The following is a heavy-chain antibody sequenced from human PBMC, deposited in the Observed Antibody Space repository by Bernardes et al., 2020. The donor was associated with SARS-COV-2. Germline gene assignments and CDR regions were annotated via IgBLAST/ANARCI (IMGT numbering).Heavy chain of an antibody. CDR3: ATAIAAAGNPDDYYYYYGMDV. Sequence: AAMKASCKVSGYTLTALSMHWVRQAPGKGLEWMGGFDPEDGETIYAQKFQGRVTMTEDTSTDTAYMELSSLRSEDTAVYYCATAIAAAGNPDDYYYYYGMDVWGQGTTVTVSS. CDR1: GYTLTALS. J-gene: IGHJ6*02. D-gene: IGHD6-13*01. CDR2: FDPEDGET. V-gene: IGHV1-24*01.